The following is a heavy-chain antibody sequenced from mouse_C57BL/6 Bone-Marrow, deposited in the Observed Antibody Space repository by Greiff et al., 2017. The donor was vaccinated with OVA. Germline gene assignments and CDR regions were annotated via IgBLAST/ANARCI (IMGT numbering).Heavy chain of an antibody. CDR1: GYSFTDYN. CDR2: INPNYGTT. D-gene: IGHD1-1*01. Sequence: VQLQQSGPELVKPGASVKISCKASGYSFTDYNMNWVKQSNGKSLEWIGVINPNYGTTSYNQKFKGKATLTVDQSSSTAYMQLNSLTSEDSAVYYCARGEVYDGSSYVEDAMDYWGQGTSVTVSS. V-gene: IGHV1-39*01. J-gene: IGHJ4*01. CDR3: ARGEVYDGSSYVEDAMDY.